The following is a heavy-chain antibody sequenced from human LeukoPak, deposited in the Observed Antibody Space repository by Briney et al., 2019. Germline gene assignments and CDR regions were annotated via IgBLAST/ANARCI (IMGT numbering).Heavy chain of an antibody. J-gene: IGHJ4*02. V-gene: IGHV3-23*01. D-gene: IGHD4/OR15-4a*01. Sequence: GGSLRLSCAASGFTFSNYAMSWVRQAPGTGLEWVSAITGSGGSTYYGDSVKGRFTTSRDNAKNSLDLQMNSLRAEDTAVYYCARDVPYGATTLDYWGQGTLVTVSS. CDR3: ARDVPYGATTLDY. CDR1: GFTFSNYA. CDR2: ITGSGGST.